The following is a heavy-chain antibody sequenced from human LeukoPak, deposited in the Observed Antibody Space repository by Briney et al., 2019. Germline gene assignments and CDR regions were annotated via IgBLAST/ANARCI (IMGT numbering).Heavy chain of an antibody. D-gene: IGHD2-21*02. J-gene: IGHJ6*04. V-gene: IGHV4-39*07. CDR1: GDSISSSSYY. CDR3: ARSCGGDCYLTRSLVSLDV. Sequence: PSGTLSLTCTVSGDSISSSSYYWAWIRQSPEKGLEWIGSIYHSGSTYYDPSLKSRVTISVDTSKNQFSLKLSSVTAADTAVYYCARSCGGDCYLTRSLVSLDVWGKGTTVTVSS. CDR2: IYHSGST.